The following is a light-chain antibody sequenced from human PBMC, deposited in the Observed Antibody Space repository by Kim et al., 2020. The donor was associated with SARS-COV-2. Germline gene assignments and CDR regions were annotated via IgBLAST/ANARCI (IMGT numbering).Light chain of an antibody. CDR2: DAS. CDR3: HQYNSYSHT. Sequence: ASVGDRVTITCRASQSITRLLAWYQQKPGKAPKLLIYDASSLKRGVPSRFSGSGSGTEFTLTIRSLQPDDFATYYCHQYNSYSHTFGQGTKLEIK. CDR1: QSITRL. V-gene: IGKV1-5*01. J-gene: IGKJ2*01.